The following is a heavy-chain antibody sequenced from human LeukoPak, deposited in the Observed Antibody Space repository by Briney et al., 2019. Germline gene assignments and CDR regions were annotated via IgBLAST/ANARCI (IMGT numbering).Heavy chain of an antibody. CDR2: IYTSGST. D-gene: IGHD4-11*01. CDR3: ARDEGASPLYSNYVDWFDP. Sequence: SETLSLTCTVSGGSISSYYWSWIRQPAGKGLEWIGRIYTSGSTNYNPSLKSRVTMSVDTSKNQFSLKLSSVTAADTAVHYCARDEGASPLYSNYVDWFDPWGQGTLVTVSS. V-gene: IGHV4-4*07. J-gene: IGHJ5*02. CDR1: GGSISSYY.